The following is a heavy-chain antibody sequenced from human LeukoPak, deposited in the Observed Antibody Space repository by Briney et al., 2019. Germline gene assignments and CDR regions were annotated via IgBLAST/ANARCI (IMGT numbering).Heavy chain of an antibody. J-gene: IGHJ4*02. D-gene: IGHD6-19*01. CDR2: FDPEDGET. CDR3: ATNPYSSGWYGSPGDY. V-gene: IGHV1-24*01. CDR1: GYTFTSYG. Sequence: ASVKVSCKASGYTFTSYGISWVRQAPGKGLEWMGGFDPEDGETIYAQKFQGRVTMTEDTSTDTAYMELSSLRSEDTAVYYCATNPYSSGWYGSPGDYWGQGTLVTVSS.